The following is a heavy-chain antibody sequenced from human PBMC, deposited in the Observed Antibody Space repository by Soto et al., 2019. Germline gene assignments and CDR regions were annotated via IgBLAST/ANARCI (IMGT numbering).Heavy chain of an antibody. CDR1: GFTFSSYA. CDR2: ISASGGST. V-gene: IGHV3-23*01. Sequence: GGSLRLSCAASGFTFSSYAMSWVRQAPGKGLEWVSAISASGGSTFYADSVKGRFTVSRDNSRNTLYLQVISLRVEDTAVYYCAKDLRTSTNYNYGMDVWGQGTTVTVSS. J-gene: IGHJ6*02. CDR3: AKDLRTSTNYNYGMDV.